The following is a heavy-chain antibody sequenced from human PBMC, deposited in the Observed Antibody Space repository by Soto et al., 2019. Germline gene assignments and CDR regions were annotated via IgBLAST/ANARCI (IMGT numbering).Heavy chain of an antibody. Sequence: EIVSLTCTVSGYSISSGYHWAWILQPPGKGLEWLGSVHYSGNTYYNPSLKSRLTISVDKSKNQFSLNLSSVTAADTAVYYCARQDRVVAEGRWFDPWGQGTLVTVSS. CDR3: ARQDRVVAEGRWFDP. CDR1: GYSISSGYH. CDR2: VHYSGNT. D-gene: IGHD2-15*01. J-gene: IGHJ5*02. V-gene: IGHV4-38-2*02.